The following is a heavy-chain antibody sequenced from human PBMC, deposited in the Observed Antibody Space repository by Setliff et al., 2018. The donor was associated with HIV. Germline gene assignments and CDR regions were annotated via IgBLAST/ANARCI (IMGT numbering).Heavy chain of an antibody. J-gene: IGHJ3*02. CDR1: GYTFSSYD. V-gene: IGHV1-8*02. CDR3: ATSTLGWSDDAFDI. Sequence: ASVKVSCKASGYTFSSYDINWVRQATGQGLEWMGWMNPNSGNTGYAQKFQGRVTMTRNTAISTAYMELRRLKSEDTAVYYCATSTLGWSDDAFDIWGQGTMVTVSP. D-gene: IGHD2-21*01. CDR2: MNPNSGNT.